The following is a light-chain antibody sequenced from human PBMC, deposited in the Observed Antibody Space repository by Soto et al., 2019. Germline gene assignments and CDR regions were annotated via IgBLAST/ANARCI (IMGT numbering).Light chain of an antibody. V-gene: IGKV3-11*01. CDR3: QQRTAWHLT. Sequence: EIVLTQSPANLSLSPGERATLYCRASETVTSYLAWYQQKPGQAPKLLIYAASNRATGIPARFSGSGSGTDFTLTLSSQDPEDFAVSYCQQRTAWHLTLGGGTRVEI. CDR1: ETVTSY. J-gene: IGKJ4*01. CDR2: AAS.